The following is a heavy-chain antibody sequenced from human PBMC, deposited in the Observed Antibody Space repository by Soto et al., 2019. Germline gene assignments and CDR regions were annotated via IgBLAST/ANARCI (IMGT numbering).Heavy chain of an antibody. J-gene: IGHJ4*02. CDR3: ASGKDHGSGRMGFDY. V-gene: IGHV3-74*01. Sequence: PGGSLRLSCAAPGFTFSSYWMDWVRQAPGKGLVWVSRINSDGSITRYADSVKGRFTISRDNAKNTLYLQMNSLRDEDTSVYYCASGKDHGSGRMGFDYWGQGTLVTVSS. D-gene: IGHD2-15*01. CDR1: GFTFSSYW. CDR2: INSDGSIT.